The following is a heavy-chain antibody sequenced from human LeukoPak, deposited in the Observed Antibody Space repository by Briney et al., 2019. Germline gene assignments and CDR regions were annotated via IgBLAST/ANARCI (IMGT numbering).Heavy chain of an antibody. CDR3: ARERRYFDWIPDGMDV. CDR1: GFTFNTYG. D-gene: IGHD3-9*01. Sequence: GGSLRLSCVASGFTFNTYGIHWVRQAPGKGLEWVAVMWYDGSNEYYADSMKGRFTISRDNSKNTLYLQMNSLRVEDTAVYYCARERRYFDWIPDGMDVWGQGTTVTVSS. J-gene: IGHJ6*02. CDR2: MWYDGSNE. V-gene: IGHV3-33*01.